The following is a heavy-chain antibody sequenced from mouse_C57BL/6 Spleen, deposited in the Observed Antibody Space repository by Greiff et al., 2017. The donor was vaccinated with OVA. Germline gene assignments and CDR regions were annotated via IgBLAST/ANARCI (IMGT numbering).Heavy chain of an antibody. V-gene: IGHV1-54*01. CDR3: ARSEDYYGSSHSWFAY. D-gene: IGHD1-1*01. CDR2: INPGSGGT. Sequence: QVQLKQSGAELVRPGTSVKVSCKASGYAFTNYLIEWVKQRPGQGLEWIGVINPGSGGTNYNEKFKGKATLTADKSSSTAYMQLSSLTSEDSAVYFCARSEDYYGSSHSWFAYWGQGTLVTVSA. J-gene: IGHJ3*01. CDR1: GYAFTNYL.